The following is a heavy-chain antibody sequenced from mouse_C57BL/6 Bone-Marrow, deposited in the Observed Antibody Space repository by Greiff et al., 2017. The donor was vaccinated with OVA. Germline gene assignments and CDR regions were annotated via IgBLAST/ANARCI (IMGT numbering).Heavy chain of an antibody. D-gene: IGHD1-1*01. CDR3: ARDIYYYGSSPDY. CDR2: INPSNGGT. V-gene: IGHV1-53*01. Sequence: QVHVKQPGTELVKPGASVKLSCKASGYTFTSYWMHWVKQRPGQGLEWIGNINPSNGGTNYNEKFKSKATLTVDKSSSTAYMQLSSLTSEDSAVYYCARDIYYYGSSPDYWGQGTTLTVSS. CDR1: GYTFTSYW. J-gene: IGHJ2*01.